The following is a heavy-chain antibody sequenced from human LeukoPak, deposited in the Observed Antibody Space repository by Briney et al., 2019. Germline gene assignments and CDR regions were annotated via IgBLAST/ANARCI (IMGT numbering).Heavy chain of an antibody. J-gene: IGHJ4*02. V-gene: IGHV4-30-4*08. CDR3: ARDTYSSGWYDY. D-gene: IGHD6-19*01. Sequence: SETLSLTCTVSGGSISSGDYYWSWIRQPPGKGLEWIGYIYYCGSTYYNPSLKSRVTISVDTSKNQFSLKLSSVTAADTAVYYCARDTYSSGWYDYWGQGTLVTVSS. CDR2: IYYCGST. CDR1: GGSISSGDYY.